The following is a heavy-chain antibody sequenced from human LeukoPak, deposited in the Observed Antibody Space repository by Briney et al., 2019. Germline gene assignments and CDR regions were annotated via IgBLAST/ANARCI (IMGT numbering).Heavy chain of an antibody. V-gene: IGHV3-23*01. D-gene: IGHD4-23*01. J-gene: IGHJ5*02. CDR1: GFTFSSYA. Sequence: QSGGSLRLSCAASGFTFSSYAMSCVRQAPGKGLEWVSAISGSGGSTYYADSVKGQFTISRDNSKNTLYLQMNSLRAEDTAVYYCANSGNSGQNWFDPWGQGTLVTVSS. CDR2: ISGSGGST. CDR3: ANSGNSGQNWFDP.